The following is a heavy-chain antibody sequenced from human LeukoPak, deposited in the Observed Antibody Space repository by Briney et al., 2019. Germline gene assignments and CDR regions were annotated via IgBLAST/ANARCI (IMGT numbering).Heavy chain of an antibody. Sequence: SETLSLTCTVSGGSISSYYWSWIRQPAGKGLEWIGRIYTSGSTNYNPSLKSRVTISVDKSKNQFSLKLSSVTAADTAVHYCARGLELRVDWFDPWGQGTLVTVSS. D-gene: IGHD1-7*01. J-gene: IGHJ5*02. CDR1: GGSISSYY. V-gene: IGHV4-4*07. CDR2: IYTSGST. CDR3: ARGLELRVDWFDP.